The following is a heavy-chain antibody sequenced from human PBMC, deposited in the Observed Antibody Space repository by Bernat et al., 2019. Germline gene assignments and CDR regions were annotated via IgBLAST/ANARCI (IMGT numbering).Heavy chain of an antibody. Sequence: QVQLQQWGAGLLKPSDTLSLTCAAYGGSFSGYSWSWIRQLPGKGLEWSGEFNHSGSTNYNPSLESRVTISVDTSKNQVTLKLSSVTAADTAVYYCARAVVPAEGKHPPGRDDYYYMDVWGKGTTFTVSS. CDR3: ARAVVPAEGKHPPGRDDYYYMDV. D-gene: IGHD2-2*01. CDR2: FNHSGST. V-gene: IGHV4-34*01. J-gene: IGHJ6*03. CDR1: GGSFSGYS.